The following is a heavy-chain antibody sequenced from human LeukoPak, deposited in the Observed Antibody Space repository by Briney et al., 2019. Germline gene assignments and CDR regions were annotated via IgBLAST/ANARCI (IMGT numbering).Heavy chain of an antibody. V-gene: IGHV4-39*01. CDR2: IYYSGST. CDR1: GGSISSSSYY. CDR3: ARPIYGSGSYYILN. J-gene: IGHJ4*02. D-gene: IGHD3-10*01. Sequence: PSETLSLTCTVSGGSISSSSYYWGWIRQPPGKGLEWIGSIYYSGSTYYNPSLKSRVTISVDTSKNQFSLKLSSVTAADTAVYYCARPIYGSGSYYILNWGQGTLVTVSS.